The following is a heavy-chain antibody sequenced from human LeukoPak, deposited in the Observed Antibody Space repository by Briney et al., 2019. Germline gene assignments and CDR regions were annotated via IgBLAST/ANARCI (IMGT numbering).Heavy chain of an antibody. D-gene: IGHD1-26*01. CDR1: GASISSYC. CDR3: AKDWELGS. J-gene: IGHJ5*02. Sequence: SETLFLICSVSGASISSYCWNWIRQPPGKGLEWIGNIYIRGSTNYNPSLESRVTISLDTSKDQFSLKLTSVTAADTAFYYCAKDWELGSWGQGTLVTVSS. V-gene: IGHV4-59*01. CDR2: IYIRGST.